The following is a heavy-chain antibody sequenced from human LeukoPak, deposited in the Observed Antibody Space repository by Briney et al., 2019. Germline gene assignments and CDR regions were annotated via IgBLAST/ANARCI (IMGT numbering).Heavy chain of an antibody. V-gene: IGHV3-21*01. CDR3: ARETRGYSYGNFDY. CDR2: ISSSSSYI. J-gene: IGHJ4*02. D-gene: IGHD5-18*01. CDR1: GFTFSSYS. Sequence: NPGGSLRLSCAASGFTFSSYSMNWVRQAPGKGLEWVSSISSSSSYIYYADSVKGRFTISRDSAKNSLYLQMNSLRAEDTAVYYCARETRGYSYGNFDYWGQGTLVTVSS.